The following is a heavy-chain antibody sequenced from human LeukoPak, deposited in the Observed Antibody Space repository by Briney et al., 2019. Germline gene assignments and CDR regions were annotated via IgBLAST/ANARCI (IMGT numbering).Heavy chain of an antibody. Sequence: PSETLSLTCAVYSGSFSGYYWSWIRQPPGKGLEWIGEINHSGSTNYNPSLKSRVTISVDTSKNQFSLKLSSVTAADTAVYYCARALTTSNRFDYWGQGTLVTVSS. J-gene: IGHJ4*02. CDR2: INHSGST. CDR3: ARALTTSNRFDY. D-gene: IGHD4-11*01. CDR1: SGSFSGYY. V-gene: IGHV4-34*01.